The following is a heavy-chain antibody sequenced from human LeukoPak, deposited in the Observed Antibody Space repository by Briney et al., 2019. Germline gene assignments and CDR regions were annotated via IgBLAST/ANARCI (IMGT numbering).Heavy chain of an antibody. D-gene: IGHD6-19*01. Sequence: ASVKVSCKASGYTFTSYGISWVRQAPGQGLEWMGWISAYNGNTNYAQKLQGRVTMTTDTSTSTAYMELSSLRSEDTAVYYCARDSEVGQWRPSGGDYYYYMDVWGKGTTVTVSS. V-gene: IGHV1-18*01. J-gene: IGHJ6*03. CDR3: ARDSEVGQWRPSGGDYYYYMDV. CDR2: ISAYNGNT. CDR1: GYTFTSYG.